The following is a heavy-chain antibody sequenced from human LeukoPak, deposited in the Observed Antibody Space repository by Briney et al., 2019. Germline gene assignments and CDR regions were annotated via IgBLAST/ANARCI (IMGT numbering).Heavy chain of an antibody. CDR2: ISSSGTTI. Sequence: PGGSLRLSCAASTFTFSSYGMSWVRQAPGKGLEWVSYISSSGTTIYNADSVKGRFTISRDNDKHSLFLQMNSLRAEDTAVYYCARDSIAVAGTLGYYYYYMDVWGKGTTVTISS. D-gene: IGHD6-19*01. J-gene: IGHJ6*03. V-gene: IGHV3-48*03. CDR1: TFTFSSYG. CDR3: ARDSIAVAGTLGYYYYYMDV.